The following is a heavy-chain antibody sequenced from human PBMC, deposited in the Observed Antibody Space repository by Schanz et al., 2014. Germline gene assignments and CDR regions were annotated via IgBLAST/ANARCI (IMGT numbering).Heavy chain of an antibody. J-gene: IGHJ6*02. D-gene: IGHD1-26*01. CDR3: ARGLIVGDGQHFYFSYGLDV. Sequence: DVQVVESGGDLVRPGGSLRLSCAASGFNFSSHWMTWVRQAPGMGLEWVANIRQDVRAKYYVDSVKGRFTISRDNIASSLFLQMNSLRAEDSAVYYCARGLIVGDGQHFYFSYGLDVWGQGTTVTVSS. V-gene: IGHV3-7*01. CDR2: IRQDVRAK. CDR1: GFNFSSHW.